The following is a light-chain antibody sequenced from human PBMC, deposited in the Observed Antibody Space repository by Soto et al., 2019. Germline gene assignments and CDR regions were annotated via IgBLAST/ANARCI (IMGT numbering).Light chain of an antibody. CDR3: QQYGSSPWT. V-gene: IGKV3-20*01. CDR2: GAS. CDR1: QSISSIY. J-gene: IGKJ1*01. Sequence: VLTQSPGTLSLSPGERATLSCRASQSISSIYLAWYQQKPGQTPRLLIYGASTRATGIPERFSGSGSGTDFTLTISRLEPEDFAVYYCQQYGSSPWTFGQGTKVEIK.